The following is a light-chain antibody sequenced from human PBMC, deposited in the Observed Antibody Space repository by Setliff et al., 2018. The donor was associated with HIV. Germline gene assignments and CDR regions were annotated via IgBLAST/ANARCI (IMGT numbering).Light chain of an antibody. CDR1: SSNIGINS. Sequence: QSVLTQPPSTSGTPGQRVTISCSGSSSNIGINSVTWYQHLPGTAPKLLICSTNQRPSGVPDRFSGSKSGTSASLAISGLHSEDEADYCCAAWDDSLNGHVFGTGTKVT. V-gene: IGLV1-44*01. CDR2: STN. CDR3: AAWDDSLNGHV. J-gene: IGLJ1*01.